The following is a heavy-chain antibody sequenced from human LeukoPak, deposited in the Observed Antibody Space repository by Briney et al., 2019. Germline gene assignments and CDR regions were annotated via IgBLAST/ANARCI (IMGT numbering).Heavy chain of an antibody. V-gene: IGHV3-23*01. J-gene: IGHJ4*02. CDR1: GFTFSSYA. CDR2: ISGTGDST. D-gene: IGHD3-22*01. Sequence: PGGSLRLSCAASGFTFSSYAMSWVRQAPGKGLEWVSAISGTGDSTYYADSVKGRFTISRDNSKDTLYLQMNSLRAEDTAVYYCARGFYPDRTMIVVVVDYWGQGSLVTVSS. CDR3: ARGFYPDRTMIVVVVDY.